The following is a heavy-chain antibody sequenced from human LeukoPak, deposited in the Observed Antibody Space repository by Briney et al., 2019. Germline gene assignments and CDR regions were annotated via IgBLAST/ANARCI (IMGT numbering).Heavy chain of an antibody. D-gene: IGHD3-10*01. Sequence: GASVKVSCKASGGTFSSYAISWVRQAPGQGLEWMGRIIPILGIANYAQKFQGRVTITADKSTSTAYMELSSLRSEDTAVYYCARDRKALWFGELLAFDIWGQGTMVTVSS. CDR2: IIPILGIA. CDR3: ARDRKALWFGELLAFDI. V-gene: IGHV1-69*04. CDR1: GGTFSSYA. J-gene: IGHJ3*02.